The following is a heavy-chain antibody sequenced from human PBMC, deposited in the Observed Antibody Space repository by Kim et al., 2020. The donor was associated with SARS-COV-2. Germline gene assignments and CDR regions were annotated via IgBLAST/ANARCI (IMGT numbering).Heavy chain of an antibody. J-gene: IGHJ5*02. Sequence: GGSLRLSCTASGFTFGDYAMSWFRQAPGKGLEWVGFIRSKAYGGTTEYAASVKGRFTISRDDSKSIAYLQMNSLKTEDTAVYYCTRDRAPDNWNGPENWFDPWGQGTLVTVSS. V-gene: IGHV3-49*03. CDR1: GFTFGDYA. D-gene: IGHD1-20*01. CDR3: TRDRAPDNWNGPENWFDP. CDR2: IRSKAYGGTT.